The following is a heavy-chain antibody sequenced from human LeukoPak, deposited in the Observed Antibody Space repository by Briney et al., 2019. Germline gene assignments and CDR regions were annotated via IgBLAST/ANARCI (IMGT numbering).Heavy chain of an antibody. CDR3: AKDRYYYGSGSLVYFDY. Sequence: GGSLRLSCEASGFTLSSYAMSWVRQAPGKGLEWVSAISGSGGSTYYADSVKGRFTISRDNSKNTLYLQMNSLRAEDTAVYYCAKDRYYYGSGSLVYFDYWGQGTLVTVSS. CDR1: GFTLSSYA. V-gene: IGHV3-23*01. J-gene: IGHJ4*02. D-gene: IGHD3-10*01. CDR2: ISGSGGST.